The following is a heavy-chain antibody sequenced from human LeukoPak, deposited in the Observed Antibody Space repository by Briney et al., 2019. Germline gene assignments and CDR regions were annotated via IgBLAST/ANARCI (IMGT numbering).Heavy chain of an antibody. D-gene: IGHD3-10*01. V-gene: IGHV4-59*08. CDR1: GGYISNYY. CDR3: ARTRYITAREYYFDS. Sequence: SETLSLTCTVSGGYISNYYWSWIRQPPGKGLEWIGYIYYSGSTNYNPSLRSRVTISVDTSKNQFSLKLISVTAADTAVYYCARTRYITAREYYFDSWGRGTLVTVSS. J-gene: IGHJ4*02. CDR2: IYYSGST.